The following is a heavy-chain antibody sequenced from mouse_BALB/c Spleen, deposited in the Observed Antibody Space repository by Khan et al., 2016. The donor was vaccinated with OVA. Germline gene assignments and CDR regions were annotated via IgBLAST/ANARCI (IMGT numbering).Heavy chain of an antibody. J-gene: IGHJ4*01. CDR3: ARSDGYYGRGAMDY. Sequence: DVMLVESGGGLVKPGGSLKVSCAVSGFTLSRYAMSWVRQTPEKRLEWVATISSGGTYTYYPDSVTGRFTISRDNAENTLYLQMSSLRSEDTAMYYCARSDGYYGRGAMDYWGQGTSVTVSS. CDR2: ISSGGTYT. CDR1: GFTLSRYA. D-gene: IGHD2-3*01. V-gene: IGHV5-9-1*01.